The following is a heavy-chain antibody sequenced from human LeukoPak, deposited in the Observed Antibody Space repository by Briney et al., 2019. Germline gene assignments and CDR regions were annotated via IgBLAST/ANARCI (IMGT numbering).Heavy chain of an antibody. V-gene: IGHV3-23*01. CDR1: GFTFNIYA. CDR3: AKDDAAATTSYFDY. D-gene: IGHD1-26*01. CDR2: ISGSGGTT. Sequence: GGSLRLSCAASGFTFNIYAMSWVRQAPGKGLEWVSGISGSGGTTYHADSVKGRFTISRDKSKSTLYLQMNSLRAEDTAIYYCAKDDAAATTSYFDYWGQGTLVTVSS. J-gene: IGHJ4*02.